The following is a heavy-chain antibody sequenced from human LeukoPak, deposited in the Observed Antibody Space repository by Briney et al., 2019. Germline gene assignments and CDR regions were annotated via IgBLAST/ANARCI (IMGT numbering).Heavy chain of an antibody. CDR1: GFIFSNYA. V-gene: IGHV3-23*01. CDR3: ANAYGDYEGAFDI. Sequence: GGSLRLSCAASGFIFSNYAMSWVRQAPGKGLEWVSAISGSGGSTYYADSVKGRFTISRDNSKNTLYLQMNSLRAEDTAVYYCANAYGDYEGAFDIWGQGTMVTVSS. J-gene: IGHJ3*02. CDR2: ISGSGGST. D-gene: IGHD4-17*01.